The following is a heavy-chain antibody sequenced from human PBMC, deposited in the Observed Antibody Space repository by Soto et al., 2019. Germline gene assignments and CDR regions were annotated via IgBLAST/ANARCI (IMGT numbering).Heavy chain of an antibody. J-gene: IGHJ2*01. D-gene: IGHD3-22*01. V-gene: IGHV1-69*01. CDR3: AIDTSGQSPRWYFDL. CDR1: GGTFSNYI. Sequence: QVQLVQSGAEVKKPGSSVKVSCKASGGTFSNYIISWVRQAPGQGLEWMGGITPIFRTANYAQKFQGSVTITADESTSTAHMELSSLRSEDTAVYYCAIDTSGQSPRWYFDLWGRGTLVTVSS. CDR2: ITPIFRTA.